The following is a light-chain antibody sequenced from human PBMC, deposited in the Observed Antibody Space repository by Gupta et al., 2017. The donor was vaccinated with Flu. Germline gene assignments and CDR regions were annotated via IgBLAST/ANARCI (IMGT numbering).Light chain of an antibody. CDR3: QVWDSRSDHWV. J-gene: IGLJ3*02. CDR1: NIGSKT. Sequence: GQTARITCEGNNIGSKTVHWYQQKPGQAPVLVVSDDSDRPSGVPERFSGSNSGNTATLTISRVEAGDEADYYCQVWDSRSDHWVFGGGTKLTVL. CDR2: DDS. V-gene: IGLV3-21*02.